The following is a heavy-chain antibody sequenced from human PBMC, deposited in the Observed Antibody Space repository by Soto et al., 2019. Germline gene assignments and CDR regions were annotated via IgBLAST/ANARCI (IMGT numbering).Heavy chain of an antibody. Sequence: GGSLRLSCAASGFTFSSYSMSWVRQAPGKGLEWVSAISGSGGASYYTDSVKGRFTISRDNSKNTVYLQMNSLRAEDTAVYFCANAYCSSTSCRAEYLQHWGQGTLVTVSS. D-gene: IGHD2-2*01. CDR3: ANAYCSSTSCRAEYLQH. J-gene: IGHJ1*01. CDR1: GFTFSSYS. V-gene: IGHV3-23*01. CDR2: ISGSGGAS.